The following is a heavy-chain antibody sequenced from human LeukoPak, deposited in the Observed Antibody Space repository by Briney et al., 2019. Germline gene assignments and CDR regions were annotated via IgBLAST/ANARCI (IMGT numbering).Heavy chain of an antibody. D-gene: IGHD2-2*02. CDR3: ARDYDGYTSNDAFDI. CDR2: IWYDGSNK. J-gene: IGHJ3*02. CDR1: GFTFSSYG. Sequence: GRSLRLSCAASGFTFSSYGMHWVRQAPGKGLEWVAVIWYDGSNKYYADSVKGRFTISRDNSKDTLYLQMNSLRAEDTAVYYCARDYDGYTSNDAFDIWGQGTMVTVSS. V-gene: IGHV3-33*01.